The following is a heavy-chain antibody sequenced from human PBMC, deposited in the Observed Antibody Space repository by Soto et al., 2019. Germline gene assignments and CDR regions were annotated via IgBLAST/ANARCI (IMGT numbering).Heavy chain of an antibody. D-gene: IGHD2-15*01. V-gene: IGHV1-18*04. CDR1: GYTFTSYG. Sequence: ASVKVSCKASGYTFTSYGISWVRQTPGQGLEWMGWISAYNGNTNYAQKLQGRVTMTTDTSTSTAYMELRSLRSDDTAVYYCAREIYCSGGSCHLYYGMDVWGQGTTVTVSS. CDR3: AREIYCSGGSCHLYYGMDV. CDR2: ISAYNGNT. J-gene: IGHJ6*02.